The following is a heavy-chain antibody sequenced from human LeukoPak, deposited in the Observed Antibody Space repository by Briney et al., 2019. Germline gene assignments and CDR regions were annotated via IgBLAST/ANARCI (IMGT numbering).Heavy chain of an antibody. CDR3: ARKPLGSSRYDY. J-gene: IGHJ4*02. CDR1: GGSISNYY. V-gene: IGHV4-59*01. D-gene: IGHD6-25*01. CDR2: LSYSGST. Sequence: SETLSLTCTVSGGSISNYYWSWIRQPPGKGLEWIGFLSYSGSTTYSPSLKSRGTISLDTSKNQFSLKVSSVTAADTAVYYCARKPLGSSRYDYWGQGALVTVSS.